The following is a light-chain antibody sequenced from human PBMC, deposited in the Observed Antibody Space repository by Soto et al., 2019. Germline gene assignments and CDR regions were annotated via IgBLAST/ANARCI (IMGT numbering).Light chain of an antibody. CDR1: SSDVGGYNY. J-gene: IGLJ2*01. CDR2: EVS. CDR3: SSYTSNSTVV. Sequence: SALTQPASVSASPGQSITISCTGTSSDVGGYNYVSWYQHHPGKAPKVMIYEVSNRPSGVSNRFSGSKSGNTASLTISGLQAEDEADYYCSSYTSNSTVVFGGGTKLTVL. V-gene: IGLV2-14*01.